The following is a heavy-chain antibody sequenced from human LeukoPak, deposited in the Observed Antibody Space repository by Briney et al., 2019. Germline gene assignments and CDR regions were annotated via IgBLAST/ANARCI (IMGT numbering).Heavy chain of an antibody. CDR2: IYYSGST. D-gene: IGHD3-9*01. J-gene: IGHJ6*02. Sequence: SETLSLTCTVSGGSISSGGYYWSWIRQHPGKGLEWIGYIYYSGSTYYNPSLKSRVTISVDTSKNQSSLKLSSVTAADTAVYYCARGYYDILTGYYYYCGMDVWGQGTTVTVSS. CDR1: GGSISSGGYY. V-gene: IGHV4-31*03. CDR3: ARGYYDILTGYYYYCGMDV.